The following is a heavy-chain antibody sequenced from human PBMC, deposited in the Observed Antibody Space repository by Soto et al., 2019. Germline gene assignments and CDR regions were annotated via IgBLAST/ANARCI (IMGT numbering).Heavy chain of an antibody. J-gene: IGHJ6*02. CDR1: GGSLSSYY. Sequence: PSETLSLTCTVSGGSLSSYYWSWIRQPPGKGLEWIGYIYYSGSTNYNPSLKSRVTISVDTSKNQFSLKLSSVTAADTAVYYCARHMTTVTYYYYGMDVWGQGTTVTVSS. D-gene: IGHD4-17*01. CDR2: IYYSGST. CDR3: ARHMTTVTYYYYGMDV. V-gene: IGHV4-59*01.